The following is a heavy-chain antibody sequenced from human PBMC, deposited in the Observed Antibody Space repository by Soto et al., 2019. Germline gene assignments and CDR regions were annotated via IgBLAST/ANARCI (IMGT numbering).Heavy chain of an antibody. Sequence: PSETLSLTCAVSGVSIKTYYWSWIRKPAGEGLEWIGRIYTTGSANHNPSLKSRVTMSVDTSKNQVSLKLTSVTAADAGVYYCARDDYYDSNNWFDPWGQGILVTVSS. CDR1: GVSIKTYY. J-gene: IGHJ5*02. CDR2: IYTTGSA. D-gene: IGHD3-9*01. V-gene: IGHV4-4*07. CDR3: ARDDYYDSNNWFDP.